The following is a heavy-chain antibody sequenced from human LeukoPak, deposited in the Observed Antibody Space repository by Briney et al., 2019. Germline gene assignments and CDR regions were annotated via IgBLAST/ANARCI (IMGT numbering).Heavy chain of an antibody. CDR1: GFTLSDYY. CDR3: ARVGRRRGPYGRPGDWFDP. V-gene: IGHV3-11*04. CDR2: ISSSGSTI. D-gene: IGHD1-26*01. Sequence: GGSLRLSCAASGFTLSDYYMSWIRQAPGKGLEGVSYISSSGSTIYYADSVKGRFTISRDNAKNSLYLQMNSLRAEDTAVYYCARVGRRRGPYGRPGDWFDPWGQGTLVTVSS. J-gene: IGHJ5*02.